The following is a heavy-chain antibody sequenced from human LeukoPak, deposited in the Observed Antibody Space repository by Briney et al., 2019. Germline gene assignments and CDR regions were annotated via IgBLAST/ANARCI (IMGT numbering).Heavy chain of an antibody. CDR1: GYSISSGYY. J-gene: IGHJ4*02. V-gene: IGHV4-38-2*02. D-gene: IGHD2-21*02. Sequence: SETLSLTCTVSGYSISSGYYWGWIRQPPGKGLEWIGSIYHSGSTYYNPSPKSRVTISVDKSKNQFSLKLSSVTAADTAVYYCARISPINCGGDCYDDYWGQGTLVTVSS. CDR3: ARISPINCGGDCYDDY. CDR2: IYHSGST.